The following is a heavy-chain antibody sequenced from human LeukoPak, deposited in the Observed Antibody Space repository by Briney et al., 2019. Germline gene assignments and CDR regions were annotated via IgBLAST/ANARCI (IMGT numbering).Heavy chain of an antibody. J-gene: IGHJ5*02. D-gene: IGHD3-3*01. CDR1: GNSISSYY. CDR2: IYYSGST. CDR3: ARQAIFGVVIIRGWFDP. Sequence: SSETLSLTCTVSGNSISSYYWGWIRQPPGKGLEWIGSIYYSGSTYYNPSLKSRVTISVDTSKNQFSLKLSSVTAADTAVYYCARQAIFGVVIIRGWFDPWGQGTLVTVSS. V-gene: IGHV4-39*01.